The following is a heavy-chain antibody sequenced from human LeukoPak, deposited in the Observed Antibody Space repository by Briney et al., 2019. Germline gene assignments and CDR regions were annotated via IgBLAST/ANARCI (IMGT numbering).Heavy chain of an antibody. Sequence: SVKVSCKASGGTFSSYAISWVRQAPGQGLEWMGRIIPILGIANYAQKFQGRVTITADKSTSTAYMELSSLRSEDTAVYYCARIGEQQLADYWGQGTLVTVSS. J-gene: IGHJ4*02. V-gene: IGHV1-69*04. CDR3: ARIGEQQLADY. CDR1: GGTFSSYA. D-gene: IGHD6-13*01. CDR2: IIPILGIA.